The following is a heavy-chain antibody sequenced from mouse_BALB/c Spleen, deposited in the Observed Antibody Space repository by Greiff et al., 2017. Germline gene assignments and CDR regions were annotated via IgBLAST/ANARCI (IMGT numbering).Heavy chain of an antibody. V-gene: IGHV14-4*02. J-gene: IGHJ1*01. D-gene: IGHD2-14*01. CDR1: GFNIKDYY. CDR3: NALTVRRGYWYFDV. Sequence: VQLQQSGAELVRSGASVKLSCTASGFNIKDYYMHWVKQRPEQGLEWIGWIDPENGDTEYAPKFQGKATMTADTSSNTAYLQLSSLTSEDTAVYYRNALTVRRGYWYFDVWGAGTTVTVSS. CDR2: IDPENGDT.